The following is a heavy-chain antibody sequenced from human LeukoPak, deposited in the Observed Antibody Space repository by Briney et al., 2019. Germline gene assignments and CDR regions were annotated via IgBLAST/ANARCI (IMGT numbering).Heavy chain of an antibody. J-gene: IGHJ6*04. Sequence: PGGSLRLSCATSGFTFTTFWMHWVRHAPGKGLVWVSRINHDGSSTNYADSVKGRFTISRDNAKNSLYLQMNSLRAEDTAVYYCAELGITMIGGVWGKGTTVTISS. V-gene: IGHV3-74*01. CDR1: GFTFTTFW. D-gene: IGHD3-10*02. CDR3: AELGITMIGGV. CDR2: INHDGSST.